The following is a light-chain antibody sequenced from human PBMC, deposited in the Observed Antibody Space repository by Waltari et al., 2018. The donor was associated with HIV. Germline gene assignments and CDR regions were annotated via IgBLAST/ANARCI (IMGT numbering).Light chain of an antibody. V-gene: IGKV3-15*01. CDR2: GAS. J-gene: IGKJ2*02. CDR3: QQYDDWRGT. CDR1: QNVNSN. Sequence: IVMTQSPATLSVSPGGRATLSCRASQNVNSNLAWYQQKPGQAPRLLISGASTRATGIPARFTGSGSGTEFTLIISSLQSEDFAVYYCQQYDDWRGTFGQGTTLEIK.